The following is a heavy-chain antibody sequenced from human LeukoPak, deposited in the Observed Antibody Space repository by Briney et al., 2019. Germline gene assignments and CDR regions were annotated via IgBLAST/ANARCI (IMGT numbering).Heavy chain of an antibody. J-gene: IGHJ4*02. CDR3: AREYGDYGFDY. CDR2: INHSGST. V-gene: IGHV4-34*01. D-gene: IGHD4-17*01. Sequence: PSETLSLTCAVYGGSFSGYYWSWIRQPPGKGLEWIGEINHSGSTNYNPSLKSRVTISVDTSKNQFSLKLSSVTAADTAVYYCAREYGDYGFDYWGQGTLVTVSS. CDR1: GGSFSGYY.